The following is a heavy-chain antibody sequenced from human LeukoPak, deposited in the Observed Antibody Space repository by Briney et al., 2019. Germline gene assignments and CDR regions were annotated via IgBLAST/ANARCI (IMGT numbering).Heavy chain of an antibody. D-gene: IGHD6-19*01. J-gene: IGHJ4*02. V-gene: IGHV1-18*01. CDR2: ISAYNGDT. CDR1: GYTFTTYG. CDR3: ATGSSSGWYGRLDY. Sequence: ASVKVSCKASGYTFTTYGITWVRQAPGQGLEWMGWISAYNGDTNYAQKLQGRVTMTTDTSTSTAYMELRSLRSDDTAVYYCATGSSSGWYGRLDYWGQGTLVTVSS.